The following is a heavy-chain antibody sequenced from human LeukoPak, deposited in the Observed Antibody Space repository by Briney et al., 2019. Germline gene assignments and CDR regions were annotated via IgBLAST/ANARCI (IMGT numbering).Heavy chain of an antibody. J-gene: IGHJ4*02. D-gene: IGHD6-19*01. CDR1: GGSLSSYQ. Sequence: SETLSLTCTVSGGSLSSYQWSWIRQPAGKGLDCIGRIHTIVTTNYNPSLKSRVTLPVDTSKNQFSLKLAAVTAADTAVYYCASGHNRGWGYFDYWGQGSLVTVSS. CDR2: IHTIVTT. CDR3: ASGHNRGWGYFDY. V-gene: IGHV4-4*07.